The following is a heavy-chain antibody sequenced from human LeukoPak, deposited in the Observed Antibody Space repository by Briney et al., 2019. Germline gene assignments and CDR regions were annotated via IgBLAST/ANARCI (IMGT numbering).Heavy chain of an antibody. CDR2: ISYDGSTE. CDR1: GFTFSNYG. D-gene: IGHD1-1*01. J-gene: IGHJ4*02. CDR3: ARGSRAATGTVDDY. Sequence: GGSLRLSCAASGFTFSNYGMHWVRQAPGKGLDWVAVISYDGSTEYYADSVKGRFTISRDNSKNTMYLQMNSLRAEDTAVYYCARGSRAATGTVDDYWGQGTLVTVSS. V-gene: IGHV3-30*03.